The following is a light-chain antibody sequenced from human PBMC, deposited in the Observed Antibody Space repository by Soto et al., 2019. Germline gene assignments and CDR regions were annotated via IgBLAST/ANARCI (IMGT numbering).Light chain of an antibody. CDR3: QQYDNWPLFT. J-gene: IGKJ3*01. Sequence: EVVVTQSPATLSVSPGESATLSCRASQSVGSNLAWYQQKPGQAPRLLIYAASIRATGIPAWFSGSGSGTEFTLTISSLQSEDFAVYYCQQYDNWPLFTFGPGTKVDFK. CDR1: QSVGSN. V-gene: IGKV3-15*01. CDR2: AAS.